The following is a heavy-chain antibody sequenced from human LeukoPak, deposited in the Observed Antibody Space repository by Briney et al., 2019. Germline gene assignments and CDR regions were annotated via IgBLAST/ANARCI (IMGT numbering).Heavy chain of an antibody. Sequence: GASVKVSCKASGYTFTGYYLHWVRQAPGQGLEWMGWINPNSGATNYAQKFQGRVTMTRNTSISTAYMELSGLRSDDTAVYYCARVGSSDYWGQGTLVTVSS. V-gene: IGHV1-2*02. D-gene: IGHD6-6*01. CDR3: ARVGSSDY. CDR2: INPNSGAT. J-gene: IGHJ4*02. CDR1: GYTFTGYY.